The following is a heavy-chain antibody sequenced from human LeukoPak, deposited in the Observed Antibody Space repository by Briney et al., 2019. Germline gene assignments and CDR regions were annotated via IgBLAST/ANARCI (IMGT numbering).Heavy chain of an antibody. CDR3: ARDSGSGWYVLDS. D-gene: IGHD6-19*01. CDR2: IHYTGST. V-gene: IGHV4-59*01. J-gene: IGHJ4*02. Sequence: PSETLSLTCTVSGGSISRFYWSWLRQPPGEGLEWIAYIHYTGSTNYNPSLKSRVTISLDTSKSQFSLNLTSVTAADTAVYYCARDSGSGWYVLDSWGQGTLVSVSS. CDR1: GGSISRFY.